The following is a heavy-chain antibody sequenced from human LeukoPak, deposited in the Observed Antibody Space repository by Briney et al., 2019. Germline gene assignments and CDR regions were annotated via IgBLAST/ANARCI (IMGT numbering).Heavy chain of an antibody. D-gene: IGHD1-26*01. CDR2: MKQGGSEI. J-gene: IGHJ6*02. Sequence: GGSLRLSCAASGFTFNYYWMNWVRQAPGEGLEWVASMKQGGSEIYYADSVRGRFTISRDNAKNSLYLQINSLRAEGTAVYYCARDSGAWGEGSGLDVWGQGTTVTVSS. CDR3: ARDSGAWGEGSGLDV. V-gene: IGHV3-7*01. CDR1: GFTFNYYW.